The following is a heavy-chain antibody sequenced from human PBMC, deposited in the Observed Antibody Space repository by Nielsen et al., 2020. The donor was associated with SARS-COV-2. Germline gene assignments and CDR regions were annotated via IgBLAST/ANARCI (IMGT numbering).Heavy chain of an antibody. CDR2: IYHRGST. J-gene: IGHJ4*02. CDR3: ARDLSGGWYGDS. CDR1: GGSISSNNW. Sequence: SETLSLTCAVSGGSISSNNWWSWVRQPPGKGLEWIGEIYHRGSTNYSPSLKTRVTISVDKSKNQFSLELRSVTAADTAMYFCARDLSGGWYGDSWGQGTLVTVSS. D-gene: IGHD6-19*01. V-gene: IGHV4-4*02.